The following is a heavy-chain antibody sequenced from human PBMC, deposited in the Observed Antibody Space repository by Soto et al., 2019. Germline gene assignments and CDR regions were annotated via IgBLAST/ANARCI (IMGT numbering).Heavy chain of an antibody. CDR2: IYYSGST. Sequence: SETLSLTCTVSGGSISSYYWSWIRQPPGKGLEWIGCIYYSGSTNYNPSLKSRVTISVDTSKNQFSLKLSSVTAADTAVYYCARYCTNGVCSAAGGMDVWGQGTTVTVSS. J-gene: IGHJ6*02. CDR3: ARYCTNGVCSAAGGMDV. D-gene: IGHD2-8*01. CDR1: GGSISSYY. V-gene: IGHV4-59*01.